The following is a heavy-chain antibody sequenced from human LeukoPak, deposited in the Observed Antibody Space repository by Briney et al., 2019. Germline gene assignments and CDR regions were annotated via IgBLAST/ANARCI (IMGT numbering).Heavy chain of an antibody. J-gene: IGHJ3*02. CDR3: VRDFQSAFDI. Sequence: PGGSLRLSCAASGFTFSDRWMSWVRQAPGKGLEWVANIKQDASDKYYVGSVKGRFTISRDNAKNSLYLQMNSLSPEDTAAYYCVRDFQSAFDIWGQGTMVTVSS. CDR2: IKQDASDK. CDR1: GFTFSDRW. V-gene: IGHV3-7*01.